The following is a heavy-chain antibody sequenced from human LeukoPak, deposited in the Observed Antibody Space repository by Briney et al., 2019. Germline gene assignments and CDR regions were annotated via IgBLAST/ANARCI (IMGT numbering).Heavy chain of an antibody. V-gene: IGHV4-28*01. CDR2: IYHSGTT. CDR3: ARKENVYYYFDY. CDR1: GYSITSSSW. D-gene: IGHD3-10*01. Sequence: SETLSLTCTVSGYSITSSSWWGWIRQPPGKGLEWIGYIYHSGTTYYNPSLQSRVTMSVDTSKNQFSLKLSSVTAVDTAVYYCARKENVYYYFDYWGQGTLVTVSS. J-gene: IGHJ4*02.